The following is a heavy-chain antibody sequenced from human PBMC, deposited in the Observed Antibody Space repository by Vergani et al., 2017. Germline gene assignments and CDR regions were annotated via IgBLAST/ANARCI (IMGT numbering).Heavy chain of an antibody. Sequence: QVQLQQWGAGLLKPSETLSLTCAVYGGSFSGYYWGWIRQPPGKGLEWIGSIYYSGSTSYNPSLKSRVTISVDTSKNQFSLKLSSVTAADTAVYYCARLMTTRDYYYYGMDVWGQGTTVTVSS. CDR1: GGSFSGYY. D-gene: IGHD4-17*01. J-gene: IGHJ6*02. CDR2: IYYSGST. CDR3: ARLMTTRDYYYYGMDV. V-gene: IGHV4-34*01.